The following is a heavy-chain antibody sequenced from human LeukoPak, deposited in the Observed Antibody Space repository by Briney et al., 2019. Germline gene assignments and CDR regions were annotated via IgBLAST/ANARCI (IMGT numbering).Heavy chain of an antibody. CDR2: ISYDGSNK. D-gene: IGHD1/OR15-1a*01. CDR3: ARDLSIGRTRSTFDY. Sequence: GGSLRLSCAASGFTFSSYAMHWVRQAPGKGLEWVAVISYDGSNKYYADSVKGRFTISRDNSKNTLYLQMNSLRAEDTAVYYCARDLSIGRTRSTFDYWGQGTLVTVSS. V-gene: IGHV3-30-3*01. J-gene: IGHJ4*02. CDR1: GFTFSSYA.